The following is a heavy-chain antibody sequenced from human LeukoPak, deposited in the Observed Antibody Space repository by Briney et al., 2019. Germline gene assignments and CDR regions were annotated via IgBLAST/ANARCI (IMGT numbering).Heavy chain of an antibody. CDR1: QFTFTTYA. CDR3: AKVATWTYFDS. D-gene: IGHD3/OR15-3a*01. V-gene: IGHV3-23*01. CDR2: TGDSGVPT. Sequence: GGSLRLSCAASQFTFTTYAMSWVRQAPGRGLERVSSTGDSGVPTYYADSVKGRFTISRDNSQNTLYLQMNSLGADDTAVYYCAKVATWTYFDSWGQGTLVTVSS. J-gene: IGHJ4*02.